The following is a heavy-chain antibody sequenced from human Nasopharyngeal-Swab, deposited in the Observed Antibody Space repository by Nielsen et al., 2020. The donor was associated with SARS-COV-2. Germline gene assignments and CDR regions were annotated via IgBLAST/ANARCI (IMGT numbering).Heavy chain of an antibody. CDR2: IYYSGST. V-gene: IGHV4-31*03. D-gene: IGHD3-10*01. Sequence: SETLSLTCTVSGGSISSGGYYWSWIRQHPGKGPEWIGYIYYSGSTYYNPSLKSRVTISVDTSKNQFSLKLSSVTAADTAVYYCARERGELLVYYYCYMDVWGKGTTVTVSS. CDR1: GGSISSGGYY. CDR3: ARERGELLVYYYCYMDV. J-gene: IGHJ6*03.